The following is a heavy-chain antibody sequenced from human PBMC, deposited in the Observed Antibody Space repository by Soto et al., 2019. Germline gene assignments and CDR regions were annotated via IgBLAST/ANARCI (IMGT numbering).Heavy chain of an antibody. D-gene: IGHD2-8*01. V-gene: IGHV4-39*01. CDR1: GGSISSSSYY. CDR3: ARHYNGMYYFDY. Sequence: TSETLSLTCTVSGGSISSSSYYWGWIRQPPGKGLEWIGSIYYSGSTYYNPSLKSRVTISVDTSKNQFSLKLSSVTAADTAVYYCARHYNGMYYFDYWGQGTLVTVSS. CDR2: IYYSGST. J-gene: IGHJ4*02.